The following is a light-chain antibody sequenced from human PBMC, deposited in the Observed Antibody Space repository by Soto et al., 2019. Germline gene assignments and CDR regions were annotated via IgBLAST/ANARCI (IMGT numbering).Light chain of an antibody. J-gene: IGKJ2*01. V-gene: IGKV3-15*01. CDR2: GAS. CDR3: QQYDHWPPMYT. CDR1: QSVTSD. Sequence: IVMTQSPATLSVSPGERATLSCRASQSVTSDLAWYQQKRGQAPRLLIYGASTRATGVPARFSGSGSGTDFTLTISIVQSEDFAVYCCQQYDHWPPMYTFGQGTKLEIK.